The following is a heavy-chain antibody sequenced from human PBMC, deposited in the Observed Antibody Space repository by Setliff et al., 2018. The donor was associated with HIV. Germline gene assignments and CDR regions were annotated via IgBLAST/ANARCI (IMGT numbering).Heavy chain of an antibody. D-gene: IGHD6-19*01. CDR1: GGSINNDIYS. CDR2: ISHSGST. V-gene: IGHV4-39*07. CDR3: ARFLTYSSGLDY. Sequence: SETLSLTCTVSGGSINNDIYSWNWIRQPPGKGLEWIGEISHSGSTNYNPSLKSRVTISVDTSKNQFFLKLSSVAAADTAVYYCARFLTYSSGLDYWGQGTLVTVSS. J-gene: IGHJ4*02.